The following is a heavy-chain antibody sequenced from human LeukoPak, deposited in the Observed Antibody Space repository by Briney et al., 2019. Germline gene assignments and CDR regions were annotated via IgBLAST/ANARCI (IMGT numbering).Heavy chain of an antibody. J-gene: IGHJ4*02. CDR2: IYHSGST. Sequence: SGTLSLTCTVSGHSISSGYYWGWIRQPPGKGLEWIGSIYHSGSTYYNPSLKSRVTISVDTSKNQFSLKLSSVTAADTAVYYCARAPYSDYWGQGTLVTVSS. CDR1: GHSISSGYY. V-gene: IGHV4-38-2*02. CDR3: ARAPYSDY. D-gene: IGHD2-21*01.